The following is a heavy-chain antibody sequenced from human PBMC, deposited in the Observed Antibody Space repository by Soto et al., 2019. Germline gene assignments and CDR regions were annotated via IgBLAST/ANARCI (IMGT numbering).Heavy chain of an antibody. V-gene: IGHV3-7*03. D-gene: IGHD1-26*01. CDR1: EFTFSNFW. J-gene: IGHJ4*02. CDR2: IKEDGSEK. Sequence: EVQLVESGGGLVQPGGSLRLSCAASEFTFSNFWMSWVRQAPGTGLEWVANIKEDGSEKYYVDSVKGRFTISRDSAKKSLYLQMDSLRAEDTAGYYCARLRKGGYCDYGGQGSLVTVST. CDR3: ARLRKGGYCDY.